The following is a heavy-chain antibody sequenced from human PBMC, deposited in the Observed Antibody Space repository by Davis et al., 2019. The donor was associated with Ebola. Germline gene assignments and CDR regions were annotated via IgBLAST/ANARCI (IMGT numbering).Heavy chain of an antibody. CDR2: INPNSGGT. D-gene: IGHD3-10*01. Sequence: AASVKVSCKTSGYTFTAYYLHWVRQAPGQGLEWAGRINPNSGGTNYAQKFQGRVTMTRDTSISTAYMEVSRLTSDDTAVYYCARETGEDSSQYFDYWGQGTLVTVSS. V-gene: IGHV1-2*06. CDR3: ARETGEDSSQYFDY. J-gene: IGHJ4*02. CDR1: GYTFTAYY.